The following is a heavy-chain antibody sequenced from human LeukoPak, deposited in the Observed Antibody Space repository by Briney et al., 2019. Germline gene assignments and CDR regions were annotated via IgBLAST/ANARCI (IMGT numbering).Heavy chain of an antibody. J-gene: IGHJ4*02. Sequence: INHSATTNYNPSLKSRVTISVDTSKNQFSLKLSSVTAADTAVYYCARGRYDFWSGYSTAMDYWGQGTLVTVSS. V-gene: IGHV4-34*01. CDR2: INHSATT. CDR3: ARGRYDFWSGYSTAMDY. D-gene: IGHD3-3*01.